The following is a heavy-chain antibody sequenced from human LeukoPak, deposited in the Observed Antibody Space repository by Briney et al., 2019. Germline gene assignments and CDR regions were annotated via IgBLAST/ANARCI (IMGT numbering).Heavy chain of an antibody. CDR2: IYPGDSGT. CDR1: GYSFSNYW. D-gene: IGHD2-15*01. CDR3: ARLGGGGYCSGGSCYGDY. Sequence: GESLKISCKGSGYSFSNYWIGWVRQMPGKGLEWMGIIYPGDSGTRYSPSFQDHVTISADKSISTAYLQWSSLKASDTAMYYCARLGGGGYCSGGSCYGDYWGQGTLVTVSS. J-gene: IGHJ4*02. V-gene: IGHV5-51*01.